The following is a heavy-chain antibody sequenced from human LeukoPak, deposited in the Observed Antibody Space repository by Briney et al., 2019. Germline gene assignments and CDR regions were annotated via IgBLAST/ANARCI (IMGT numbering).Heavy chain of an antibody. Sequence: LGESLKISCKGSGYSFTSYWIGWVRQMPGKGLEWMGIIYPGDSDTRYSPSFQGQVTISADKSISTAYLQWSSLKASDTAMYYCARTRYCSGGSCYSGTFDIWGQGTMVTVSS. CDR2: IYPGDSDT. CDR1: GYSFTSYW. D-gene: IGHD2-15*01. V-gene: IGHV5-51*01. CDR3: ARTRYCSGGSCYSGTFDI. J-gene: IGHJ3*02.